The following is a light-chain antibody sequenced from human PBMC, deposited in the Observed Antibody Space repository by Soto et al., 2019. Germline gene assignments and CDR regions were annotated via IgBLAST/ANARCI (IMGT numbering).Light chain of an antibody. J-gene: IGLJ3*02. Sequence: QYALTQPPSVSGSPGQSVTISCTGTSSDVGSYNRVSWYQQPPGTAPKLMIYEVSNRPSGVPDRFSGSKSGNTASLTISGLQAEDEADYYCSLYTSSSWVFGGGTKLTVL. V-gene: IGLV2-18*01. CDR2: EVS. CDR1: SSDVGSYNR. CDR3: SLYTSSSWV.